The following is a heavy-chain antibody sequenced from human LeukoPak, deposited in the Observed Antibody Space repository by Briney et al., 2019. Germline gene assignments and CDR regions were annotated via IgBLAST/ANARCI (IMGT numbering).Heavy chain of an antibody. D-gene: IGHD3-22*01. Sequence: SVKVSCKASGGTFSSYAISWVRQAPGQGLEWMGRIIPILGIANYAQKFQGRVTIIADKSTSTAYMELSSLRSEDTAVYYCARGGQYYYDSSGYEYWGQGTLVTVSS. J-gene: IGHJ4*02. CDR3: ARGGQYYYDSSGYEY. CDR2: IIPILGIA. CDR1: GGTFSSYA. V-gene: IGHV1-69*04.